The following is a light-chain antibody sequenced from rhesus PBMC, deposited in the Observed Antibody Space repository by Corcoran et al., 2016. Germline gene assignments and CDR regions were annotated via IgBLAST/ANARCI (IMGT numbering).Light chain of an antibody. Sequence: DIQMTQSPSSLSASVGDTVTITCRASQGISSYLVWYQQKPGKAPKLLIYKASTLQSGVPSRFSGSGSVTDFTLTISTLQPEDFATYYCQQHNSYPLTFGGGTKVEIK. V-gene: IGKV1-25*01. CDR3: QQHNSYPLT. CDR1: QGISSY. CDR2: KAS. J-gene: IGKJ4*01.